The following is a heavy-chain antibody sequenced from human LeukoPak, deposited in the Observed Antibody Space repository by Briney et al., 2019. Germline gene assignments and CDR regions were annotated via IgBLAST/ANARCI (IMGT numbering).Heavy chain of an antibody. CDR1: GYRLTNYW. CDR3: ARLHGLGSFFGY. J-gene: IGHJ4*02. D-gene: IGHD3-10*01. CDR2: IYPGDSDT. Sequence: ESLKISCKGSGYRLTNYWIGWVRQMPGKGLEWMGIIYPGDSDTRYRPSFQGQVTISADKSISTAYLQWSSLKASDTAMYYCARLHGLGSFFGYWGQGTLLTVSS. V-gene: IGHV5-51*01.